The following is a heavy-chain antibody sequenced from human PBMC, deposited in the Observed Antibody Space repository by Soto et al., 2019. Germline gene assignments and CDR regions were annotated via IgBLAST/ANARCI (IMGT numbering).Heavy chain of an antibody. D-gene: IGHD5-18*01. J-gene: IGHJ4*02. CDR2: ISGSGGNT. V-gene: IGHV3-23*01. CDR3: AKDALMGYTYAYTY. CDR1: GFTFSSYA. Sequence: GGSLRLSCAASGFTFSSYAMSWVRQAPGKGLEWVSFISGSGGNTYYADSVTGRFAISRHNSKNTLFLQMNSLRAEDTAIYYCAKDALMGYTYAYTYWGQGTLVTVSS.